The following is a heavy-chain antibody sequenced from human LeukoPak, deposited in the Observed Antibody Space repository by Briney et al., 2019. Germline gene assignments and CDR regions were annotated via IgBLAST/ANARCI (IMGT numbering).Heavy chain of an antibody. J-gene: IGHJ4*02. CDR3: ARARYDSSGYYYG. V-gene: IGHV1-69*05. D-gene: IGHD3-22*01. CDR2: IIPIFGTA. CDR1: GGTLSSYA. Sequence: SVNVSCKASGGTLSSYAISWVRQAPGQGLEWMGRIIPIFGTANYAQKFQGRVTITTDESTSTAYMELSSLRSEDTAVYYCARARYDSSGYYYGWGQGTLVTVSS.